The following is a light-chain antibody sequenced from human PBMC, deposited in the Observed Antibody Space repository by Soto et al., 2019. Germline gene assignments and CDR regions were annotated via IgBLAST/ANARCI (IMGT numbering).Light chain of an antibody. V-gene: IGLV3-21*02. CDR1: NIATKS. Sequence: SYELTQPPSVSVAPGQTARITCGGNNIATKSVHWYQQKPGRAPVMIVYDDSDRPSGIPERLSGSNSGNTATLTITRVEAGDEADYYCQVWDSSSDHVVFGGGTKLTVL. CDR3: QVWDSSSDHVV. J-gene: IGLJ2*01. CDR2: DDS.